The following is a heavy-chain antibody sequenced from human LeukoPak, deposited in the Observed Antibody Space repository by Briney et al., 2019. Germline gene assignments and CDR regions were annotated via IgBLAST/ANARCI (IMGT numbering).Heavy chain of an antibody. V-gene: IGHV4-4*09. CDR3: ARLYFFGSGYFDL. J-gene: IGHJ2*01. Sequence: SETLSLTCTVSGGSISTSYWTWIRQPPGRGLEFIGYIYSSGNTYYNPSLKSRVTVSIDTSKYQFSLKLTSVTAADTAVYYCARLYFFGSGYFDLWGRGTLVTVSS. D-gene: IGHD3-10*01. CDR1: GGSISTSY. CDR2: IYSSGNT.